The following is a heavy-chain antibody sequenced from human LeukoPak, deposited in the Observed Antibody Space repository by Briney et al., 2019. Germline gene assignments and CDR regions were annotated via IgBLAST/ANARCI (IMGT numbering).Heavy chain of an antibody. CDR3: ARAGAGVADY. V-gene: IGHV4-4*07. CDR1: GGSFSTYF. Sequence: SESLSFTCTISGGSFSTYFWAWLRQPAGRGLEWIGRINFSWGTNYNPSLNSRVAMSVDTSNNQFSLTLSSVTAADTAVYYWARAGAGVADYWGQASLVTVSS. D-gene: IGHD3-10*01. CDR2: INFSWGT. J-gene: IGHJ4*02.